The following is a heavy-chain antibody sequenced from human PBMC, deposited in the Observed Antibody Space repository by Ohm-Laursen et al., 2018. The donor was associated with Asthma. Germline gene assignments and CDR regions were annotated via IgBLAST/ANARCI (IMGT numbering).Heavy chain of an antibody. CDR3: ARDTYYFDSTGYYSQAFDI. CDR1: GFTFSDYY. CDR2: ISSRSTSV. D-gene: IGHD3-22*01. Sequence: GSLRLSCTASGFTFSDYYMSWVRQAPGRGLEWLSYISSRSTSVYYADSVQGRFSISRDNAKNSLYLQLNSLRDEDTAVYYCARDTYYFDSTGYYSQAFDIWGQGTMVTVSS. V-gene: IGHV3-11*04. J-gene: IGHJ3*02.